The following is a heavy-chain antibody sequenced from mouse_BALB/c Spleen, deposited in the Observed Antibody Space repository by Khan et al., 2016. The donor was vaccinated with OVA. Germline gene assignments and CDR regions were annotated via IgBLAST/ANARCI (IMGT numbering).Heavy chain of an antibody. V-gene: IGHV5-6*01. J-gene: IGHJ3*01. Sequence: EVELVESGGDLVKPGGSLKLSCAASGFTFSSYSMSWVRQTPDKRLEWVATISSDGDYTYFPDRVKGRFTISRDNAKNTRNLQMSSLKSEDTALYYCASHLTGSFAYWGQGTLVTVSA. D-gene: IGHD4-1*01. CDR1: GFTFSSYS. CDR2: ISSDGDYT. CDR3: ASHLTGSFAY.